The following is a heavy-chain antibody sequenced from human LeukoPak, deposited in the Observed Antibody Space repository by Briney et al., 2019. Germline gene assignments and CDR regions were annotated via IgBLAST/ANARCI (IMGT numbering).Heavy chain of an antibody. V-gene: IGHV3-74*01. D-gene: IGHD2-8*01. CDR3: ARGRYCTNGVCFNWFDP. CDR2: INSDGSST. J-gene: IGHJ5*02. CDR1: GFTFSSYW. Sequence: GGSLRLSCAASGFTFSSYWMHWVRQAPGKGLVWVSRINSDGSSTSYADSVKGRFTISRDNAKNTLHLQMNSLRAEDTAVYYCARGRYCTNGVCFNWFDPWGQGTLVTVSS.